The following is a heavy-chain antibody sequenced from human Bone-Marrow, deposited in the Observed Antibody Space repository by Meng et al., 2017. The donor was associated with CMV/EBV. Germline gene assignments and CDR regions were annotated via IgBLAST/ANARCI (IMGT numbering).Heavy chain of an antibody. J-gene: IGHJ4*02. CDR1: GYTFTSYG. Sequence: SCKASGYTFTSYGISWVRQAPGKGLEWIGHSSGSATYNPSLRSRVTISVDESKKQFSLNLNFVTAADTALYFCARDNMGSLDYWGQGALVTVSS. V-gene: IGHV4-59*01. D-gene: IGHD1-26*01. CDR2: HSSGSA. CDR3: ARDNMGSLDY.